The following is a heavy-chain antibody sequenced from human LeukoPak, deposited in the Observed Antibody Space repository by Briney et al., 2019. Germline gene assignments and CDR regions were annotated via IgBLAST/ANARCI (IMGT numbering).Heavy chain of an antibody. V-gene: IGHV3-30*02. D-gene: IGHD1-14*01. CDR2: IKYGGSNK. J-gene: IGHJ4*02. Sequence: GGSLRLSCAASGFTFSNYGIHWVRQAPGKGLEWVSFIKYGGSNKYYADSVKGRFTISRDNSQNTLYLQMNSLRTKDTAVYYCSTDSEMFHNGSDYWGQGTLVTVSS. CDR3: STDSEMFHNGSDY. CDR1: GFTFSNYG.